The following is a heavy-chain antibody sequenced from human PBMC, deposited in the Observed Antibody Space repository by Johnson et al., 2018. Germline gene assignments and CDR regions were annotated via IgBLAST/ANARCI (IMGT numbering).Heavy chain of an antibody. CDR3: AKDTDYYDSSGYYYEYFQH. D-gene: IGHD3-22*01. CDR1: GFTFSSYG. Sequence: VQLVESGGGVVQPGRSLRLSCAASGFTFSSYGMHWVRQAPGKGLEWVAVIWYVGSNTYYADSVKGRFTISRDNSKNTLYLQMNSLRAEDTAVYYCAKDTDYYDSSGYYYEYFQHWGQGTLVTVSS. V-gene: IGHV3-30*18. CDR2: IWYVGSNT. J-gene: IGHJ1*01.